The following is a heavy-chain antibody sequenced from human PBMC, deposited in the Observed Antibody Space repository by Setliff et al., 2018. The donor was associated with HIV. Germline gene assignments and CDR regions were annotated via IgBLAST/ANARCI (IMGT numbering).Heavy chain of an antibody. J-gene: IGHJ3*02. Sequence: ASVKVSCNASGYTFTNYYIHWVRQAPGQGLEWMGLINPSGGKTSYAKKFQGRLTMTRDTSRSTVYMELSSLRSEDTAMYYCARCYYDSSGPTDAFDIWGQGIVVTVSS. CDR3: ARCYYDSSGPTDAFDI. V-gene: IGHV1-46*01. CDR2: INPSGGKT. D-gene: IGHD3-22*01. CDR1: GYTFTNYY.